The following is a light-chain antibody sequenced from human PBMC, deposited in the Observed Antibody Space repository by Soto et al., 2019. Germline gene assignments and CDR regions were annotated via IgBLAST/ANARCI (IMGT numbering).Light chain of an antibody. Sequence: EIVLTQSPATLSLSPGERATLSCRASQSVSNFLAWYQQKPGQAPRLLISDASNRATGIPGRFSASGSGTDFSLTISSLEPEDCAVYYCQQRSNWPWTFGQGTKVKIK. CDR1: QSVSNF. CDR2: DAS. J-gene: IGKJ1*01. V-gene: IGKV3-11*01. CDR3: QQRSNWPWT.